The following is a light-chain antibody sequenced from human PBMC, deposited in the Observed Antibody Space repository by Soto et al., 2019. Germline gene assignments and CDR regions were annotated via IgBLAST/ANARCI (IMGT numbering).Light chain of an antibody. CDR3: CSCGGSPTYG. J-gene: IGLJ1*01. Sequence: QSVLTQPASVSGSPGQSITISCTGTSSDVGGYNYVSWYQQHPGKAPKLMIYEVSNRPSGISHRFSGSKSGNTASLTISGLQAEDEADYYCCSCGGSPTYGFGTVTKVT. CDR1: SSDVGGYNY. V-gene: IGLV2-14*01. CDR2: EVS.